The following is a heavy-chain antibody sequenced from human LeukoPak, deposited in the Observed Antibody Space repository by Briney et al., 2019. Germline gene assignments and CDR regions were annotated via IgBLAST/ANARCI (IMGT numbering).Heavy chain of an antibody. CDR1: GFTFTTYA. V-gene: IGHV3-23*01. CDR3: AKDTVKVTTIRRVPHYMDV. J-gene: IGHJ6*03. Sequence: GGSLRLSCAASGFTFTTYAMSWVRQAPGEGLEWVSVISGSGDSTYYADSVKGRFTISRDISKNTLYLQMNSLRAEDTAVYYCAKDTVKVTTIRRVPHYMDVWGKGTTVTISS. CDR2: ISGSGDST. D-gene: IGHD5-12*01.